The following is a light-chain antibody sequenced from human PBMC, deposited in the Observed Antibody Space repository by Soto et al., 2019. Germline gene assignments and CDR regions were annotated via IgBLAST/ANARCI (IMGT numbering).Light chain of an antibody. CDR1: QSISSW. V-gene: IGKV1-5*01. Sequence: DIQMTQSPSTLSAAVGDRVTMTCRASQSISSWLAWYQQKPGKAPKLLIYDASSLESGVPSRFSGSGSGTEFTLTISSLQPDDFATYYCQQYNSYSQTFCQGTKVDI. CDR3: QQYNSYSQT. J-gene: IGKJ1*01. CDR2: DAS.